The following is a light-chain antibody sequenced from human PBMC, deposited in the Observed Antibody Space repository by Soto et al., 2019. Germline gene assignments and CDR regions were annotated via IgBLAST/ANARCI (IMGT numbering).Light chain of an antibody. CDR3: GSYAGLNNDVA. CDR2: EVS. J-gene: IGLJ2*01. V-gene: IGLV2-8*01. Sequence: QSALTQPPSASGSPGQSVTISCTGTISDVGGYNYVSWYQQHPGKAPKLMIYEVSERPSGVPDRFSGSKSGNTASLTVSGLQAEDEADYYCGSYAGLNNDVAFGGVTTLTVL. CDR1: ISDVGGYNY.